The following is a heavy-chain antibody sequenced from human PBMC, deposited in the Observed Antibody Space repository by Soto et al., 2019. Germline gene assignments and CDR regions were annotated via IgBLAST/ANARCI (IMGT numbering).Heavy chain of an antibody. CDR3: ARVSYCSGATCPDHS. CDR1: GYTFTSYG. J-gene: IGHJ4*02. V-gene: IGHV1-18*01. CDR2: IRAYNGNT. Sequence: QVQLVQSGAEVKKPGASVKVSCKASGYTFTSYGISWVRQAPGQGLEWMGWIRAYNGNTNHAQKLPGRLTITTDTPTSTAYMELRSLRSDDTAVYYCARVSYCSGATCPDHSCGQGTLVTVSS. D-gene: IGHD2-15*01.